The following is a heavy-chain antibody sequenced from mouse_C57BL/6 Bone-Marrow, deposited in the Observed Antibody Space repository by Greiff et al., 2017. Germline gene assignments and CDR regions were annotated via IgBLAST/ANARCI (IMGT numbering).Heavy chain of an antibody. CDR2: IDPSDSYT. V-gene: IGHV1-50*01. CDR1: GYTFTSYW. Sequence: QVQLQQPGAELVKPGASVKLSCKASGYTFTSYWMQWVKQRPGQGLEWIGEIDPSDSYTNYNQKFKGKATLTVDTSSSTAYMQLSSLTSEESAVYYCARRYNGSSLDYWGQGTTLTVSS. J-gene: IGHJ2*01. D-gene: IGHD1-1*01. CDR3: ARRYNGSSLDY.